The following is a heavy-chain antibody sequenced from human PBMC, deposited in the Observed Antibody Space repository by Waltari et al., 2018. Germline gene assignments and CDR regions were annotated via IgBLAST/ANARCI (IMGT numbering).Heavy chain of an antibody. Sequence: QVQLVQSGAEVKKPGSSVKVSCKASGGTFSSYAISWVRQAPGQGLEWMGGIIPIFGRANYAQKFQGRVTITADESTSTAYMELSSLRSEDTAVYYCARELYCSGGSCVDYFDYWGQGTLVTVSS. J-gene: IGHJ4*02. D-gene: IGHD2-15*01. V-gene: IGHV1-69*01. CDR2: IIPIFGRA. CDR3: ARELYCSGGSCVDYFDY. CDR1: GGTFSSYA.